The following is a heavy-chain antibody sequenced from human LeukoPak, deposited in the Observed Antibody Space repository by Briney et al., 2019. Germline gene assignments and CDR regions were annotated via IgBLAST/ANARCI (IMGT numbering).Heavy chain of an antibody. CDR3: ARYLWFGELNYYYYYMDV. J-gene: IGHJ6*03. CDR2: IYHSGST. CDR1: GGSISSSNW. V-gene: IGHV4-4*02. Sequence: SETLSLTCAVSGGSISSSNWWSWVRQPPGKGLEWIGEIYHSGSTNYNPSLKSRVTISVDKSKNQFSLKLSSVTAADTAVYYCARYLWFGELNYYYYYMDVWGKGTTVTVSS. D-gene: IGHD3-10*01.